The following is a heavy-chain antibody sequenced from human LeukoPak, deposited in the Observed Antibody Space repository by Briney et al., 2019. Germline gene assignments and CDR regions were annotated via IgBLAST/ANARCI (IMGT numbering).Heavy chain of an antibody. D-gene: IGHD5-12*01. J-gene: IGHJ4*02. CDR2: IGGSGDST. Sequence: GGSLRLSCSACGFTFSIYAMNWVRQAPGKGLEWVSSIGGSGDSTYYADSVKGRFTISRDTSKNTLYLQMNSLRAEDTAIYYCAKHQRGGYDSPSHYWGQGTLVTVSS. CDR1: GFTFSIYA. CDR3: AKHQRGGYDSPSHY. V-gene: IGHV3-23*01.